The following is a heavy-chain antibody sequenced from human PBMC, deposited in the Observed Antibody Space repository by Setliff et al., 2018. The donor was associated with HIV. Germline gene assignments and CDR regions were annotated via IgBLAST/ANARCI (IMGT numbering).Heavy chain of an antibody. V-gene: IGHV1-69*13. D-gene: IGHD3-3*01. CDR3: AKDPGRFGVVTPFDN. J-gene: IGHJ4*02. CDR2: IISIFGTP. Sequence: ASVKVSCKASGGTFSRDAISWVRQAPGQGLEWMGGIISIFGTPNFAPKFQGRVTITADESTKTAYMELSSLRSEDTALYYCAKDPGRFGVVTPFDNWGQGALVTVSS. CDR1: GGTFSRDA.